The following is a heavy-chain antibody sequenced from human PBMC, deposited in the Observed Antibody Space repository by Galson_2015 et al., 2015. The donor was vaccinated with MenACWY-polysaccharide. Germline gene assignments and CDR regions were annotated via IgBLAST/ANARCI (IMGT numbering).Heavy chain of an antibody. Sequence: SLRLSCAASGFTFSSYAMSWVRQAPGKGLGWVSAISGRGGSTYYADSVRGRFTISRDNSKNTLYLQMNSLRAEDTAIYYCAKDERSGWFGIFDYWGQGILVTVSS. CDR2: ISGRGGST. D-gene: IGHD6-19*01. CDR1: GFTFSSYA. CDR3: AKDERSGWFGIFDY. J-gene: IGHJ4*02. V-gene: IGHV3-23*01.